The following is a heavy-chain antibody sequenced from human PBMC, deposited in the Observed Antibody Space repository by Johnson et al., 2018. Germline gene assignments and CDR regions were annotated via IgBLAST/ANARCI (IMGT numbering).Heavy chain of an antibody. CDR3: ARRHPQWLPPNDAFDI. D-gene: IGHD6-19*01. CDR2: IYYTGTT. Sequence: QVQLQESGPGLVKPSETLSLTCTVSGGSISDYYWSWIRQPPGKGLEWIGYIYYTGTTNYNPPLNGRGTLSVDTSKNPFPPKVTPLPARDTAVYYCARRHPQWLPPNDAFDIWGQGTMVTVSS. V-gene: IGHV4-59*01. CDR1: GGSISDYY. J-gene: IGHJ3*02.